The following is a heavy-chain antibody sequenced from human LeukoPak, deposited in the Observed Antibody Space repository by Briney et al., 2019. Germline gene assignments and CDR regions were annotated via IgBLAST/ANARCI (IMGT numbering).Heavy chain of an antibody. CDR1: GFTFSSYG. D-gene: IGHD2-21*02. Sequence: PGGSLRLSCAASGFTFSSYGMHWVRQAPGKGLEWVAFIRYDGNNKYYADSVKGRFTISRDNSKNTLFLQMNSLRAGDTAVYYCAREVTPYYWGQGTLVTVSS. CDR3: AREVTPYY. J-gene: IGHJ4*02. CDR2: IRYDGNNK. V-gene: IGHV3-30*02.